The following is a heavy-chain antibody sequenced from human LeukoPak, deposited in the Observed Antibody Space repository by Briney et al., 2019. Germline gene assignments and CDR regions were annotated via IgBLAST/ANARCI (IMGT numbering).Heavy chain of an antibody. CDR1: GFTVSSNY. V-gene: IGHV3-53*01. CDR3: ARDAENGGNHQ. D-gene: IGHD4-23*01. J-gene: IGHJ4*02. Sequence: HAGGSLRLSCAASGFTVSSNYMSWVRQAPGKGLEWVSVIFSGGSTYYADSVKGRFTISRDNSKNTLYLQMNSLRAEDTAVYYCARDAENGGNHQWGQGTLVTVSS. CDR2: IFSGGST.